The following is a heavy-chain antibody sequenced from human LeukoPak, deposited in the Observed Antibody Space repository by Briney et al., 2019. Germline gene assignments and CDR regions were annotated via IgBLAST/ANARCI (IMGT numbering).Heavy chain of an antibody. D-gene: IGHD2-15*01. CDR3: ARDHPYCSGGSCYLYYFDY. Sequence: SETLSLTCTVSGGSISSYYWSWIRQPPGKGLEWIGYIYYSGSTNYNPSLKSRVTISVDTSKNQFSLKLSSVTAADTAVYYCARDHPYCSGGSCYLYYFDYWGQGTLVTVSS. J-gene: IGHJ4*02. V-gene: IGHV4-59*01. CDR2: IYYSGST. CDR1: GGSISSYY.